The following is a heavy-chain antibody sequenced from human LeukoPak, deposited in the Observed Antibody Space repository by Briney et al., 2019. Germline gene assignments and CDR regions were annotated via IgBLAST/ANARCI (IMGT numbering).Heavy chain of an antibody. D-gene: IGHD5-18*01. V-gene: IGHV4-59*01. CDR3: ATDEYSYGSFDS. CDR1: GFTFSSYA. Sequence: GSLRLSCSASGFTFSSYAMHWIRQAPGKGLEWIGYIYYDGSTNYNPSLKSRATISLDTSKNQFSLKLYSVTAADTAVYHCATDEYSYGSFDSWGQGTLVTVSS. CDR2: IYYDGST. J-gene: IGHJ4*02.